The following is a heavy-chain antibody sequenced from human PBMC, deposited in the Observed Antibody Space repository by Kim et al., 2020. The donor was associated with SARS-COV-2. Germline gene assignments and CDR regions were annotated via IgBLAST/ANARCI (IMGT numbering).Heavy chain of an antibody. CDR1: GDSVSSNSAA. CDR2: TYYRSKWYK. D-gene: IGHD5-12*01. Sequence: SQTLSLTCAISGDSVSSNSAAWNWIRQSASRGLEWLGRTYYRSKWYKGYAVSVKSRININPDTSKNQFSLQLNSVTPEDTAVYYCAGARGYLSAWGQGILVTVSS. CDR3: AGARGYLSA. V-gene: IGHV6-1*01. J-gene: IGHJ5*02.